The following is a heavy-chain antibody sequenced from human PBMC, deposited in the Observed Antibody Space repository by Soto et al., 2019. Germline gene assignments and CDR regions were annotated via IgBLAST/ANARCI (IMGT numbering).Heavy chain of an antibody. D-gene: IGHD3-9*01. CDR1: GFTFSSYS. V-gene: IGHV3-48*02. CDR3: AREATPYYDILTVDY. J-gene: IGHJ4*02. CDR2: ISSSSSTI. Sequence: XGSLRLSCSASGFTFSSYSMNWVRQAPGKGLEWVSYISSSSSTIYYADSVKGRFTISRDNAKNSLYLQMNSLRDEDTAVYYCAREATPYYDILTVDYWGQGAVVTVYS.